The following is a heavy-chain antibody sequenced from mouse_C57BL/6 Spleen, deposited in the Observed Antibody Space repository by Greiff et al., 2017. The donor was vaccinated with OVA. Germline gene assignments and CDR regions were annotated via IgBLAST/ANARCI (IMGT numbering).Heavy chain of an antibody. V-gene: IGHV1-54*01. J-gene: IGHJ4*01. Sequence: QVQLQQSGAELVRPGTSVKVSCKASGYAFTNYLIEWVKQRPGQGLEWIGVINPGSGGTNYNEKFKGKATLTADKSSSTAYMQLSSLTSEDAAVYFCARYYGRNYAMDYWGQGTSVTVSS. CDR3: ARYYGRNYAMDY. D-gene: IGHD1-1*01. CDR2: INPGSGGT. CDR1: GYAFTNYL.